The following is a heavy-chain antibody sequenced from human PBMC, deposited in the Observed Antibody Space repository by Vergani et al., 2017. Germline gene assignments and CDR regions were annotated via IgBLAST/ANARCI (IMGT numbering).Heavy chain of an antibody. V-gene: IGHV4-34*01. CDR1: GGSSTSYH. CDR3: ARVNTETNGHLYYYYYMDV. CDR2: IDHTGRP. D-gene: IGHD4-11*01. Sequence: QVQLQQWGGGLLKPSETLSLTCVVNGGSSTSYHWTWIRQSPGEGLEWVGDIDHTGRPDYNPSLQSRLTMSVDKSRNRFSLTLNSVTATDTAIYFCARVNTETNGHLYYYYYMDVWGQGTAVTVS. J-gene: IGHJ6*03.